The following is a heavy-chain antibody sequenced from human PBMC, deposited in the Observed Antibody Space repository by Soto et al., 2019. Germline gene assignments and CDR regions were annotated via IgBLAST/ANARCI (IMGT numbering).Heavy chain of an antibody. V-gene: IGHV3-30-3*01. J-gene: IGHJ4*02. CDR3: ARDFTLGRAFDY. CDR2: ISYDGSNK. D-gene: IGHD3-16*01. Sequence: GGSLRLSCAASGFTFSSYAMHWVRQAPGKGLEWVAVISYDGSNKYYADSVKGRFTISRDNSKNTLYLQMNSLRAEDTAVYYCARDFTLGRAFDYWGQGTLVTVSS. CDR1: GFTFSSYA.